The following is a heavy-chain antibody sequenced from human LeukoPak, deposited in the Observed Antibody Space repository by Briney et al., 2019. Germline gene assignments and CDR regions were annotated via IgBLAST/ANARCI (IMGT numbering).Heavy chain of an antibody. J-gene: IGHJ4*02. CDR1: GYTFTSYD. Sequence: ASVKVSCKASGYTFTSYDINWVRQAPGQGLEWMGWMNPNSGNTGYAQKFQGRVTMTRNTSISTAYMELSSLRSEDTAVYYCARVYDSSGYYFFDYWGQGTLVTVSS. D-gene: IGHD3-22*01. CDR3: ARVYDSSGYYFFDY. CDR2: MNPNSGNT. V-gene: IGHV1-8*01.